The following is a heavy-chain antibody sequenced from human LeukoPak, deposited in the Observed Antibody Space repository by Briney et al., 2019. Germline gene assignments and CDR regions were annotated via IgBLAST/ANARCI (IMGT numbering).Heavy chain of an antibody. CDR1: GFTVSSNY. J-gene: IGHJ4*02. CDR2: IYSGGST. D-gene: IGHD6-13*01. CDR3: ARGYSSNWYYFDY. V-gene: IGHV3-66*02. Sequence: GGSLRLSCAASGFTVSSNYMSWVRQAPGKGLEWVSVIYSGGSTYYADSVKGRFTISRDNSKNTLYLQMNSLRAEDTAVYYCARGYSSNWYYFDYWGQGTLVTVSS.